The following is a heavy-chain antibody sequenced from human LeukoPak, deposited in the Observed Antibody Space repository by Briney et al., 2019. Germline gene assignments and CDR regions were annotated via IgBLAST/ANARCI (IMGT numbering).Heavy chain of an antibody. CDR1: GFTFSSYE. CDR2: ISWNSGSI. J-gene: IGHJ5*02. V-gene: IGHV3-9*01. Sequence: GGSLRLSCAASGFTFSSYEMNWVRQAPGKGLEWVSGISWNSGSIGYADSVKGRFTISRDNAKNSLYLQMNSLRAEDTALYYCAKASFSSGWYRDWFDPWGQGTLVTVSS. CDR3: AKASFSSGWYRDWFDP. D-gene: IGHD6-19*01.